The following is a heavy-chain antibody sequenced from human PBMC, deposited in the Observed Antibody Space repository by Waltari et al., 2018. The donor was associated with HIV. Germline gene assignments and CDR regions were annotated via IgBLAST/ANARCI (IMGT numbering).Heavy chain of an antibody. CDR3: ARSYCSNTDVGASCFDY. CDR1: GGSISSSSYY. J-gene: IGHJ4*02. CDR2: IYYSGST. Sequence: QLQLQESGPGLVKPSETLSLTCTVSGGSISSSSYYLGWIRQPPGKGLEWIGSIYYSGSTYYNPSLKSRVTISVDTSKNQFSRKLSSVTAADTAVYYCARSYCSNTDVGASCFDYWGQGTLVTVSS. V-gene: IGHV4-39*01. D-gene: IGHD2-2*01.